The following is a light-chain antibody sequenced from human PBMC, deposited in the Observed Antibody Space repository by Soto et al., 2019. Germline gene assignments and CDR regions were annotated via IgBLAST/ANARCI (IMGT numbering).Light chain of an antibody. CDR1: SSDVGTYNL. CDR2: EGN. Sequence: QSVLTQPASVSGSPGESITISSTGTSSDVGTYNLVTWYQQNQVRVPKLILYEGNKRPSGVSSRFSASKSGTTASLTISGLQAEDEAYYFCCSYAPSRTLLFGGGTKVTVL. V-gene: IGLV2-23*01. J-gene: IGLJ2*01. CDR3: CSYAPSRTLL.